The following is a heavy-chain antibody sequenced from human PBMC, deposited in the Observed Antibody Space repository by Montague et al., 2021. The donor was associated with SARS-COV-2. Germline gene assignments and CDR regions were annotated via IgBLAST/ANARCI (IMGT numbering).Heavy chain of an antibody. V-gene: IGHV4-34*01. Sequence: SETLSLTCAVYDGSFSGYYWNWIRQPPGKGLEWIGEISHGGTTNYNPSLKSRATISLDKSKSQFSLKLTSVTAPDTAIYYCGRGRKVVPWFRYYDMDVWGQGTTVTVSS. J-gene: IGHJ6*02. CDR3: GRGRKVVPWFRYYDMDV. D-gene: IGHD1-14*01. CDR2: ISHGGTT. CDR1: DGSFSGYY.